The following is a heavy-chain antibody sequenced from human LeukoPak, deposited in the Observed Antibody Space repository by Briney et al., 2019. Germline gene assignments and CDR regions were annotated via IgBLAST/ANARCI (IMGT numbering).Heavy chain of an antibody. J-gene: IGHJ4*02. V-gene: IGHV1-8*01. CDR2: MNPNSGNT. CDR1: GYTFTSYD. Sequence: GASVKVSCKASGYTFTSYDINWVRQATGQGLEWMGWMNPNSGNTGYAQKFQGRVTMTRNTSISTAYMELSSLRSEDTAVYYCARVSYSSGWYGVDYWGQGTLDTVSS. CDR3: ARVSYSSGWYGVDY. D-gene: IGHD6-19*01.